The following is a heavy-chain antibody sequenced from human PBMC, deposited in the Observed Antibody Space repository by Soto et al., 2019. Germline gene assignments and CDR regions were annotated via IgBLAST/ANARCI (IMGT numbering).Heavy chain of an antibody. J-gene: IGHJ4*02. CDR3: AIGQHPPCDTDY. D-gene: IGHD6-13*01. CDR1: GGSFSDYY. V-gene: IGHV4-34*01. Sequence: PSETLSLTCAVYGGSFSDYYWCWIRQPPGKGLEWIGEINHSGSTNYNPSLKSRVTISVDTSKNQFSLKLSSVTAADTAVYYCAIGQHPPCDTDYRGPRPLVTV. CDR2: INHSGST.